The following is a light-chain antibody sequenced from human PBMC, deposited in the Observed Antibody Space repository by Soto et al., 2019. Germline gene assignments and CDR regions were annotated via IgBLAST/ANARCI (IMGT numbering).Light chain of an antibody. Sequence: DIQMTQSPSTLSTSVGDRVTITCRASQSISSWLAWYQQKPGKAPKLLIYKASTLESGVPSRFSGSGSGTEFTLTISSLQPDDFATYYCQQYDTYPYTFGQGTKLEIK. CDR3: QQYDTYPYT. CDR2: KAS. J-gene: IGKJ2*01. CDR1: QSISSW. V-gene: IGKV1-5*03.